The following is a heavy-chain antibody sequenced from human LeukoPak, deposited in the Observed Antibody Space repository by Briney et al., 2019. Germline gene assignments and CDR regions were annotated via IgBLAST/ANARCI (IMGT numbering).Heavy chain of an antibody. CDR1: GYTFTGYY. Sequence: GASVKVSCKASGYTFTGYYMHWVRQAPGQGLEWMGWINPNSGGTNYAQKFQGRVTMTRDTSISTAYMELTGLTPDDTAVYYCVRSPIGASAYWGRGTLVTVSS. CDR2: INPNSGGT. J-gene: IGHJ4*02. D-gene: IGHD3-10*01. CDR3: VRSPIGASAY. V-gene: IGHV1-2*02.